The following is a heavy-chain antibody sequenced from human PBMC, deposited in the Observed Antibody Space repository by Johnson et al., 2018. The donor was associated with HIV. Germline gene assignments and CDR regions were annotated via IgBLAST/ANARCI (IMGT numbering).Heavy chain of an antibody. J-gene: IGHJ3*02. Sequence: EQLVESGGGLVKPGGSLRLSCAASGFTFSDYYMSWIRQAPGKGLEWVANIKQDGSEKYYVDSVKGRFTISRDNAKNSLYLQMNSLGGEDTAVYYCARSMYWPDAFDIWGQGTMVTVSS. CDR1: GFTFSDYY. D-gene: IGHD2-8*02. CDR3: ARSMYWPDAFDI. CDR2: IKQDGSEK. V-gene: IGHV3-7*01.